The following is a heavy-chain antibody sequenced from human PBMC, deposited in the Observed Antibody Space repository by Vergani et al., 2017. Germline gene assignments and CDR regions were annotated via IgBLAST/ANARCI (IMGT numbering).Heavy chain of an antibody. CDR2: INSNSGNP. V-gene: IGHV7-4-1*02. Sequence: QVQLVQSGSEVKKPGASVKVSCRASGYTFTNYALNWVRQAPGQGLEWMGWINSNSGNPTYAQGFKGRFVFSLDSSVSTSYLQINSLQPEDTAVYYCVRTRSVSCTGGRCYSGWFDPWGQGTLVTVSS. CDR1: GYTFTNYA. D-gene: IGHD2-15*01. CDR3: VRTRSVSCTGGRCYSGWFDP. J-gene: IGHJ5*02.